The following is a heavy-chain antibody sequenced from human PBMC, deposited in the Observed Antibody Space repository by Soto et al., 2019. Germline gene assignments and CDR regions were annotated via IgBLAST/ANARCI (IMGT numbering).Heavy chain of an antibody. V-gene: IGHV4-59*08. CDR3: GRLPAVTMVRGVIEAYYYYGMDV. CDR2: VYYNGGT. CDR1: GGSISSYY. D-gene: IGHD3-10*01. J-gene: IGHJ6*01. Sequence: QVQLQESGPGLVKPSETLSLTCTVSGGSISSYYWSWIRQPPGKGRQWMGEVYYNGGTNYNPSPKSRLPLPVHTDKNHLSRRLVSGPAADTAVYCCGRLPAVTMVRGVIEAYYYYGMDVWGQGTTVTVSS.